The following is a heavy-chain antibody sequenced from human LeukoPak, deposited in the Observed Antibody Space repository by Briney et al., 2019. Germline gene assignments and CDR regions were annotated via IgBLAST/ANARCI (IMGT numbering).Heavy chain of an antibody. V-gene: IGHV4-39*01. CDR3: ARRGPVASSYYFDY. CDR2: IYYSGDT. J-gene: IGHJ4*02. D-gene: IGHD2-2*01. CDR1: GGSISSSSYY. Sequence: SETLSLTCTVSGGSISSSSYYWGWIRQPPGKGLEWIGSIYYSGDTYYNPSLKSRVTISVDTSKNQFSLKLSSVTAADTAVYYCARRGPVASSYYFDYWGRGTLVTVSS.